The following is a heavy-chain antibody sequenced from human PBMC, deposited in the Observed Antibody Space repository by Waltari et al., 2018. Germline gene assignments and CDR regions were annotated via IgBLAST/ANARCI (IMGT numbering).Heavy chain of an antibody. CDR1: GGSISSGSYY. V-gene: IGHV4-61*02. CDR3: ARVSRARYSSSWYYFDY. CDR2: IYTSGST. Sequence: QVQLQESGPGLVKPSQTLSLTCTVSGGSISSGSYYWSWIRQPAGKGLEWIGRIYTSGSTNYNPSLKSRVTISVDTSKNQFALKLSSVTAADTAVYYCARVSRARYSSSWYYFDYWGQGTLVTVSS. J-gene: IGHJ4*02. D-gene: IGHD6-13*01.